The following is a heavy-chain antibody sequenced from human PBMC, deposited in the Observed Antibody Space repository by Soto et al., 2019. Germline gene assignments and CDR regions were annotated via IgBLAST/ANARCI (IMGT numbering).Heavy chain of an antibody. CDR3: ARDLGGWPDY. J-gene: IGHJ4*02. CDR2: INAGNGNT. Sequence: ASVRVSGRASGYTFTSYAMHWVRQAPGQRLEWMGWINAGNGNTKYSQKFQGRVTITRDTSASTAYMELSSLRSEDTAVYYCARDLGGWPDYWGQGTLVTVSS. V-gene: IGHV1-3*01. D-gene: IGHD2-15*01. CDR1: GYTFTSYA.